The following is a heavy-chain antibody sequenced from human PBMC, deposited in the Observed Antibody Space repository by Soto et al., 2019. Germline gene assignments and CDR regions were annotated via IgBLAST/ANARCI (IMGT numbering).Heavy chain of an antibody. CDR3: ARGPSEMNYHHYYGIDV. CDR2: MNPNSGNT. J-gene: IGHJ6*01. CDR1: GYTFTSYD. D-gene: IGHD6-6*01. V-gene: IGHV1-8*01. Sequence: QVQLVQSGAVVKKPGASVKVSCKASGYTFTSYDINWVRQATGQGLEWKGWMNPNSGNTGYAQKFQARVTRTRNTSISTAYMGLSSLRSEDTAVYYCARGPSEMNYHHYYGIDVWGQGSTVTVS.